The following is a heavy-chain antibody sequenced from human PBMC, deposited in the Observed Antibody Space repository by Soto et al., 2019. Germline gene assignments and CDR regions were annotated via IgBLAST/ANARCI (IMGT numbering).Heavy chain of an antibody. D-gene: IGHD3-22*01. Sequence: VGSLRLSGAASGFTFSSYAMSWVGQARGEGLEWVSAISGSGGSTYYADSVKGRFTISRDNSKNTLYLQMNSLRAEDTAVYYCAKSRDDYYDSSGYPLPFADWGQGTLVTVSS. CDR1: GFTFSSYA. J-gene: IGHJ4*02. CDR2: ISGSGGST. V-gene: IGHV3-23*01. CDR3: AKSRDDYYDSSGYPLPFAD.